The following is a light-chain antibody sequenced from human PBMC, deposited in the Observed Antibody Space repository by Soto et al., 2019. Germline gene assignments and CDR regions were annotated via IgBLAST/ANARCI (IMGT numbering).Light chain of an antibody. Sequence: QSVLTQPASVSGSPGQSIIISCTGTSSDIGGYKYVSWYQQHPGKAPKLIIYEVINRPSGVPDRFSGSKSGTSASLAITGLQAEDEADYYCQSYDSSLSGLDVVFGGGTKVTVL. CDR3: QSYDSSLSGLDVV. CDR2: EVI. V-gene: IGLV2-14*01. CDR1: SSDIGGYKY. J-gene: IGLJ2*01.